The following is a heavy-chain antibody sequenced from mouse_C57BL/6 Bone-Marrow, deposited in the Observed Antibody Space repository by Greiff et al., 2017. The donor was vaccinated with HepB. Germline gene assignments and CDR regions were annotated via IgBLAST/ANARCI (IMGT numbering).Heavy chain of an antibody. CDR2: ILPGSGST. CDR1: GYTFTGYW. CDR3: TGGEDYYGSSYRFAY. Sequence: VQLQQSGAELMKPGASVKLSCKATGYTFTGYWIEWVKQRPGHGLEWIGEILPGSGSTNYNEKFKGKATFTADTSSNTDYMQLSSLTAEDAAIYYGTGGEDYYGSSYRFAYWGQGTLVTVSA. D-gene: IGHD1-1*01. J-gene: IGHJ3*01. V-gene: IGHV1-9*01.